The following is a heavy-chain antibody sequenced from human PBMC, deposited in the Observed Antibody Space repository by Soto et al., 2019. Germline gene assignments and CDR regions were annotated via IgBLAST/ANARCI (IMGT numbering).Heavy chain of an antibody. D-gene: IGHD3-16*02. J-gene: IGHJ6*02. V-gene: IGHV3-23*01. CDR3: ARDLALGGMDV. Sequence: GGSLRLSCAASGFTFSSNAMTWVRQAPGKGLEWVSAISDSGGSTYYADSMKGRFTISRDNSKNTLYLQMNSLRAEDTAVYYCARDLALGGMDVWGQGTTVTVSS. CDR1: GFTFSSNA. CDR2: ISDSGGST.